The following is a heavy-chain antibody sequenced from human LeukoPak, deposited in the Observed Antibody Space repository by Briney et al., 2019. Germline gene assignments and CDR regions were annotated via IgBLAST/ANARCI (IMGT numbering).Heavy chain of an antibody. CDR1: GGSIRNYY. CDR2: IQTSGST. V-gene: IGHV4-4*07. J-gene: IGHJ4*02. D-gene: IGHD6-19*01. Sequence: SETLSLTCTVSGGSIRNYYWNWIRQPAGKGLEWIGRIQTSGSTNYNPSLKSRVTMSVDTSKNQFSLKLNSVTAADTAVYYCARDEGSGWYNYWGQGTLVTVSS. CDR3: ARDEGSGWYNY.